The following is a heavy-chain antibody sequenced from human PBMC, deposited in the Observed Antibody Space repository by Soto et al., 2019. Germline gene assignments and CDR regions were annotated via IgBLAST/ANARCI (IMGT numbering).Heavy chain of an antibody. CDR3: ARNYDFWSGYYFFGY. Sequence: ASVKVSCKASGYTFTVYYMHWVRQAPGQGLEWMGWINPNSGGTNYAQKFQGRVTMTRDTSISTAYMELSRLRSDDTAVYYCARNYDFWSGYYFFGYWGQGTLVTV. CDR2: INPNSGGT. V-gene: IGHV1-2*02. CDR1: GYTFTVYY. J-gene: IGHJ4*02. D-gene: IGHD3-3*01.